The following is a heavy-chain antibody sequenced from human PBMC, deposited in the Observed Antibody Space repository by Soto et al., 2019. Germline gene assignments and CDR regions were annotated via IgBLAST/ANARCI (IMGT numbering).Heavy chain of an antibody. CDR1: GGSISSGGYY. D-gene: IGHD3-10*01. CDR3: ARYGSGSYYKAPDYYGMDV. CDR2: ICYSGST. V-gene: IGHV4-31*03. J-gene: IGHJ6*02. Sequence: SETLSLTCTVSGGSISSGGYYWSWIRQHPGKGLEWIGYICYSGSTYYNPSLKSRVTISVDTSKNQFSLKLSSVTAADTAVYYCARYGSGSYYKAPDYYGMDVWGQGTTVTVSS.